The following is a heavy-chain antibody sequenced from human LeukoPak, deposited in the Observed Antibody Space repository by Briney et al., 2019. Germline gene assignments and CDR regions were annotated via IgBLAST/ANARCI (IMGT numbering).Heavy chain of an antibody. J-gene: IGHJ4*02. CDR1: GFTFSSYV. V-gene: IGHV3-23*01. Sequence: GGSLRLSCAASGFTFSSYVMSWVRQAPGKGLEWVSGISGSDGSTDYADSVKGRFTIARDNSKNTLYLQMNSLRAEDTALYYCAKERRDGYNNGLDYWGQGTLVTVPS. D-gene: IGHD5-24*01. CDR2: ISGSDGST. CDR3: AKERRDGYNNGLDY.